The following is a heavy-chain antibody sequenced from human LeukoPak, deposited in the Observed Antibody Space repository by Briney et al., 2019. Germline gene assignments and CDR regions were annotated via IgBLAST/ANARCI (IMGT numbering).Heavy chain of an antibody. CDR2: ISSSGSTI. J-gene: IGHJ4*02. CDR3: ARARHLSWTRTEQLFDY. V-gene: IGHV3-11*01. D-gene: IGHD6-13*01. CDR1: GFTFSDYY. Sequence: GGSLRLSCAASGFTFSDYYMSWIRQAPGKGLKWVSYISSSGSTIYYADSVKGRFTISRDNAKNSLYLQMNSLRAEDTAVYYCARARHLSWTRTEQLFDYWGQGTLVTVSS.